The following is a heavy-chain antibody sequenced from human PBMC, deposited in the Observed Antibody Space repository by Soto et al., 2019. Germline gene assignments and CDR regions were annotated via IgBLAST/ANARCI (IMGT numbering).Heavy chain of an antibody. V-gene: IGHV3-48*01. J-gene: IGHJ3*02. CDR3: ARDYGDYDAFDI. Sequence: GGSLRLSCAASGFTFSSYSMNWVRQAPGKGLEWVSYISSSSSTIYYAGSVKGRFTISRDNAKNSLYLQMNSLRAEDTAVYYCARDYGDYDAFDIWGQGTMVTVSS. D-gene: IGHD4-17*01. CDR2: ISSSSSTI. CDR1: GFTFSSYS.